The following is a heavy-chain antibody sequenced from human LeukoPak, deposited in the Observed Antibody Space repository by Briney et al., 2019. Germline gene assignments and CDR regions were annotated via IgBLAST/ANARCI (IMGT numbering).Heavy chain of an antibody. J-gene: IGHJ4*02. CDR2: IYHSGST. V-gene: IGHV4-30-2*05. D-gene: IGHD3-22*01. CDR3: ARGYDSQGSFDY. CDR1: GGSISSGGYS. Sequence: PSQTLSLTCAVSGGSISSGGYSWSWIRQPPGKGLEWIGYIYHSGSTYYNPSLKSRVTISVDTSKNQFSLKLSSVTAADTAVYYCARGYDSQGSFDYWGQGTLVTVSS.